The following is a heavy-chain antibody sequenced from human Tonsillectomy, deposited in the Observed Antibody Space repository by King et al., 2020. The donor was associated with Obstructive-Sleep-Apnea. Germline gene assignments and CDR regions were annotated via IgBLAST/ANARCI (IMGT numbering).Heavy chain of an antibody. J-gene: IGHJ4*02. Sequence: QLQELGPGLVKPSETLSLTCTVSGGSISSSSYYWGWFRQPPGQGQEWIGRIYYSGSTYYNPSLKSRVTISVDTSKNQFSLKLSSVTAADTAVYYCARCDITAMANYWGQGTLVTVSS. V-gene: IGHV4-39*01. D-gene: IGHD5-18*01. CDR2: IYYSGST. CDR3: ARCDITAMANY. CDR1: GGSISSSSYY.